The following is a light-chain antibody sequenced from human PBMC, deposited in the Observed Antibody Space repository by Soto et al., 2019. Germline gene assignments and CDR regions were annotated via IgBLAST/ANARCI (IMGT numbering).Light chain of an antibody. V-gene: IGLV1-40*01. Sequence: QPVLTQPPSVSGAPGQTVTISCTGSSSNIGAGYDVHWYQQFPGTAPKLLIYGNDNRPSGVPDRFSGSNSGTSASLAITGLQAEDEAEYYCQSYDSSLSGSGVFGGGTQLTVL. J-gene: IGLJ3*02. CDR3: QSYDSSLSGSGV. CDR1: SSNIGAGYD. CDR2: GND.